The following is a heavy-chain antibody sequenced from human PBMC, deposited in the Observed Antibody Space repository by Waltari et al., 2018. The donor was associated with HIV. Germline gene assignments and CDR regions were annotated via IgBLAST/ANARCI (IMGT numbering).Heavy chain of an antibody. CDR1: GFTFSSYG. V-gene: IGHV3-7*01. Sequence: EVQLVESGGGLVQPGGSLRLSCAAPGFTFSSYGMSWVRQAPGKGLGGVANKNQDGSEKYYVDSGKGRFTISGDNAKNSLYLQMNSLRAEDTAVYYCARITIFGVVNDYGMDVWGQGTTVTVSS. CDR3: ARITIFGVVNDYGMDV. CDR2: KNQDGSEK. J-gene: IGHJ6*02. D-gene: IGHD3-3*01.